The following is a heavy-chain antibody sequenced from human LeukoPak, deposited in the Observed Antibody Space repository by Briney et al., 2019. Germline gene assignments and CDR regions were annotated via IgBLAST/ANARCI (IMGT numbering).Heavy chain of an antibody. CDR3: ARGATYYYDSSGAFDI. D-gene: IGHD3-22*01. CDR2: ISGSGTTT. J-gene: IGHJ3*02. CDR1: GFTFNNYA. V-gene: IGHV3-23*01. Sequence: GGSLRLSCAASGFTFNNYAMSWVRQAPGKGHEWVSSISGSGTTTHYADSVKGRFTISRDNSKNTLYLQMNSLTAEDTAVYYCARGATYYYDSSGAFDIWGQGTMVTVSS.